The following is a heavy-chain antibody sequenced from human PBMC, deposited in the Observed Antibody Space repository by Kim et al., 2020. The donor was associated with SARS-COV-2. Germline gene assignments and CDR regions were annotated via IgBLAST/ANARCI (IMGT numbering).Heavy chain of an antibody. J-gene: IGHJ6*03. D-gene: IGHD5-12*01. Sequence: GGSLRLSCAASGFTFSRYNMKWVRQAPGKGLEWVSSITSSGTYIYYADSVKGRFTISRDNAKNSLYLQMNSLRAEDTAVYHCARDKEYSAYEVAITDYMDVWGKGTTVIVSS. CDR2: ITSSGTYI. CDR1: GFTFSRYN. V-gene: IGHV3-21*01. CDR3: ARDKEYSAYEVAITDYMDV.